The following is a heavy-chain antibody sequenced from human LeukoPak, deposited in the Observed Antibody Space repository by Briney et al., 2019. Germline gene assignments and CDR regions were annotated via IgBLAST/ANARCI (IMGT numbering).Heavy chain of an antibody. Sequence: GGSLRLSCAASGFTFSTYSMTWVRQGPGRGLEWVSSIYPSGDSTFYADSVKGQFTISRDDSKNTLYLQMSSLRTEDTALYYCAKDVVPDSGWDLDYWGQGTLVTVSS. J-gene: IGHJ4*02. CDR1: GFTFSTYS. CDR2: IYPSGDST. V-gene: IGHV3-23*01. D-gene: IGHD6-19*01. CDR3: AKDVVPDSGWDLDY.